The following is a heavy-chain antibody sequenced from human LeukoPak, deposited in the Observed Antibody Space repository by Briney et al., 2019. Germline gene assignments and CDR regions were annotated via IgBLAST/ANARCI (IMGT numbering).Heavy chain of an antibody. CDR1: GYSIRTDYY. CDR2: INKSGNT. J-gene: IGHJ3*02. CDR3: ARRPSHPMIVVVHPRGRAFDI. Sequence: PSETLSLTCTVSGYSIRTDYYWGWIRQPPGKGPQWIGTINKSGNTYYNPSLRSRVTISVDTSKNQFSLKVRYMTAADTAVYYCARRPSHPMIVVVHPRGRAFDIWGQGTMVTVSS. V-gene: IGHV4-38-2*02. D-gene: IGHD3-22*01.